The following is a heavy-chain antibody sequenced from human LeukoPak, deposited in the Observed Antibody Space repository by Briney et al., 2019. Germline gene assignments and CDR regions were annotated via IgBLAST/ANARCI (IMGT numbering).Heavy chain of an antibody. V-gene: IGHV1-18*01. CDR1: GYTFTSYD. Sequence: ASVKVSCKASGYTFTSYDINWVRQAPGQGLEWMGWISAYNGNTNYAQKLQGRVTMTTDTSTSTAYMELRSLRSDDTAVYYCARAVPARTDYNPGCWFDPWGQGTLVTVSS. D-gene: IGHD2-2*01. CDR2: ISAYNGNT. CDR3: ARAVPARTDYNPGCWFDP. J-gene: IGHJ5*02.